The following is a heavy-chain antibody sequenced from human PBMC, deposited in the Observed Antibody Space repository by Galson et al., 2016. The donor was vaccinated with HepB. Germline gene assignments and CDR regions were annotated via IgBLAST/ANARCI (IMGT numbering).Heavy chain of an antibody. CDR1: GDAFSSYI. CDR3: GRIRGYSYGRYGMDV. CDR2: ITPVFGTT. J-gene: IGHJ6*02. V-gene: IGHV1-69*06. Sequence: SVKVSCKASGDAFSSYIISWVRQAPGQGLEWVGGITPVFGTTSYSQKFQGRVTMTADKVTTTAYMEPSSLRPDDTAVYYCGRIRGYSYGRYGMDVWGQGTTVTV. D-gene: IGHD5-18*01.